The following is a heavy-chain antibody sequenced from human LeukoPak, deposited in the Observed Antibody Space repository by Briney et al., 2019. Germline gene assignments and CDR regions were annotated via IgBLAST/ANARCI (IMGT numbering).Heavy chain of an antibody. CDR3: AREQYYYDSSGYYRRYYFDY. CDR1: GFTFSSYG. V-gene: IGHV3-33*01. CDR2: IWYDGSNK. Sequence: PGGSLRLSCAASGFTFSSYGMYWVRQAPGKGLECVAVIWYDGSNKYYADSVKGRFTISRDNSKNTLYLQMNSLRAEDTAVYYCAREQYYYDSSGYYRRYYFDYWGQGTLVTVSS. D-gene: IGHD3-22*01. J-gene: IGHJ4*02.